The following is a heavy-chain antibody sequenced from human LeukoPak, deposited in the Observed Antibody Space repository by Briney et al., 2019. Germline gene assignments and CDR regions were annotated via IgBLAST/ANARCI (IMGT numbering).Heavy chain of an antibody. Sequence: QSGGSLRLSCAASGFTFSSYSMNWVRQAPGKGPEWVSAISVSGGSTYYPDSLKGRFTISRDSSKNTLFLQMNSLRAEDTAVYYCATDSSNWYPRGNYFDYWGRGTLVTVSS. CDR2: ISVSGGST. CDR3: ATDSSNWYPRGNYFDY. CDR1: GFTFSSYS. D-gene: IGHD6-13*01. V-gene: IGHV3-23*01. J-gene: IGHJ4*02.